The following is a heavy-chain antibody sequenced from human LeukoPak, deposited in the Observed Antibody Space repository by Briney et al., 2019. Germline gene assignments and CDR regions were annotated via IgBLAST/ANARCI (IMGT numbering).Heavy chain of an antibody. CDR3: AKGSGSFSSYYYYMDV. V-gene: IGHV3-23*01. Sequence: GGSLRLSCAASGFTFSTYAMSWVRQAPGKGLEWVSAISHGGDNTYYADSVKGRFALSRDSSENTLYLQMNGLRAEDTAVYFCAKGSGSFSSYYYYMDVWGKGTTVTVSS. D-gene: IGHD1-26*01. J-gene: IGHJ6*03. CDR1: GFTFSTYA. CDR2: ISHGGDNT.